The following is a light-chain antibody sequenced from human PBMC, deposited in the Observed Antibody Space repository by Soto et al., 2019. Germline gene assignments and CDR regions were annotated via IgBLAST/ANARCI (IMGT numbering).Light chain of an antibody. J-gene: IGLJ1*01. CDR3: QSYDSSLSV. Sequence: QSVLTQPRSVSGSPGQSVSISCTGTSSDVGGYNYVSWYQQHPGKAPKVMIYDVNKRPSGVPDRFSGSKSGNTASLTISGLQSEDEADYYCQSYDSSLSVFGTGTKVTVL. V-gene: IGLV2-11*01. CDR1: SSDVGGYNY. CDR2: DVN.